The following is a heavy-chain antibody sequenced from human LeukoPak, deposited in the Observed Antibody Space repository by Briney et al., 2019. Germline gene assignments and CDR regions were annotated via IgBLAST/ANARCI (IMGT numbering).Heavy chain of an antibody. CDR3: ARDGFPGAVTQNEGWWFLDL. Sequence: PGRSLRLSCAASGLTFSNYGMHWVRQAPGKGLEWVAVIWYDGSNKYYADSVRGRFTISRDNSKNTLYLQMNSLRAEDTAVYFCARDGFPGAVTQNEGWWFLDLWGRGTLVTVSS. CDR2: IWYDGSNK. V-gene: IGHV3-33*01. J-gene: IGHJ2*01. D-gene: IGHD4-17*01. CDR1: GLTFSNYG.